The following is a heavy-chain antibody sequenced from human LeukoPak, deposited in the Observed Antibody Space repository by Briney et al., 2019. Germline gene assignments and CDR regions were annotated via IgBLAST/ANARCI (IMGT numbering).Heavy chain of an antibody. Sequence: ASVKVSCKASGYTFTSYAMHWVRQAPGQGLEWMGWITPSGGTNYPQKFQGRVVITSDTSITTAYMVMSRLTSDDTAVYYCARDRYGDGFAHFDYWGQGALVTVS. D-gene: IGHD5-24*01. J-gene: IGHJ4*02. CDR1: GYTFTSYA. CDR2: ITPSGGT. CDR3: ARDRYGDGFAHFDY. V-gene: IGHV1-2*02.